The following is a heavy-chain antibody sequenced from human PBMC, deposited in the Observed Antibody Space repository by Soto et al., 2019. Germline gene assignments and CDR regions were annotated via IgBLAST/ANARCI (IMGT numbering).Heavy chain of an antibody. CDR2: IRGKAYGGTT. CDR1: GFTFGGYA. Sequence: GGSLRLSCTASGFTFGGYAMSCFRQAPGKGLEWVGFIRGKAYGGTTEYAASVQGRFTISRDDSKSIAYLQMNSLKTEDTAVYYCAREGQWLIPPYYYYAMDVWGQGTTVTVSS. V-gene: IGHV3-49*03. CDR3: AREGQWLIPPYYYYAMDV. J-gene: IGHJ6*02. D-gene: IGHD6-19*01.